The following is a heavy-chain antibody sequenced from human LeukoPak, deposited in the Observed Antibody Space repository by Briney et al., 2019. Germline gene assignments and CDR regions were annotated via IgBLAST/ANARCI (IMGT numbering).Heavy chain of an antibody. CDR3: ATVGVVRGVIFDY. D-gene: IGHD3-10*01. CDR1: GYTFTSYD. Sequence: ASVKVSCKASGYTFTSYDINWVRQATGQGLEWMGWMNPNSGNTGYAQKFQGRVTMTEDTSTDTAYMELSSLRSEDTAVYYCATVGVVRGVIFDYWGQGTLVTVSS. CDR2: MNPNSGNT. V-gene: IGHV1-8*02. J-gene: IGHJ4*02.